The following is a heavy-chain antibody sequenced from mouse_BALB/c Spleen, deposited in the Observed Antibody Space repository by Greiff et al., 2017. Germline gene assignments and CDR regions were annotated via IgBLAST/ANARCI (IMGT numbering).Heavy chain of an antibody. V-gene: IGHV1S22*01. CDR3: TRRPNRYDAMDY. CDR2: IYPGSGST. CDR1: GYTFTSYW. Sequence: KQPGSELVRPGASVKLSCKASGYTFTSYWMHWVKQRPGQGLEWIGNIYPGSGSTNYDEKFKSKATLTVDTSSSTAYMQLSSLTSEDSAVYYCTRRPNRYDAMDYWGQGTSVTVSS. J-gene: IGHJ4*01. D-gene: IGHD2-14*01.